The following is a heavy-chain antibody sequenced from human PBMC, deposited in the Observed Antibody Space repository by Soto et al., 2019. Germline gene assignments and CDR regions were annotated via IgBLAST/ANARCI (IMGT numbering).Heavy chain of an antibody. D-gene: IGHD3-22*01. Sequence: PSETLSLTCTVSGGSISSGDYYWSWIRQPPGKGLEWIGYIYYSGSTYYNPSLKSRVTISVDTSKNQFSLKLSSVTAADTAVYYCARGDYYDSSGYYYFDYWGQGTPVTVSS. V-gene: IGHV4-30-4*01. CDR2: IYYSGST. CDR1: GGSISSGDYY. CDR3: ARGDYYDSSGYYYFDY. J-gene: IGHJ4*02.